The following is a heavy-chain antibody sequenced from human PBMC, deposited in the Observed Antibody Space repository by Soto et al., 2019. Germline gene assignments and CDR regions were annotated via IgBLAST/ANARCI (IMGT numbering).Heavy chain of an antibody. D-gene: IGHD2-15*01. CDR3: AKDGGHCSGGTCYNSYYFDY. V-gene: IGHV3-23*01. J-gene: IGHJ4*02. CDR2: MSGSGGST. Sequence: EVQLLETGGGLVQPGGSLRLSCAASGFTFTTYAMSWVRQAPGKGLEWVSAMSGSGGSTYYAASVKGRFTISRDNSKNTLYLQMNSLRAEDTAVYYCAKDGGHCSGGTCYNSYYFDYWGQGTLLTVSS. CDR1: GFTFTTYA.